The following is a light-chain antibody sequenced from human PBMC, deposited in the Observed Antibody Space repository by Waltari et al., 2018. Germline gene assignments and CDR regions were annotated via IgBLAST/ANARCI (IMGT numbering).Light chain of an antibody. J-gene: IGLJ3*02. CDR3: LSADSSGTSKV. Sequence: SYELTQPPSVSVSPGQTARITCSGDPLPKQYAFWYQQKPGQAPVLIIDKDTQRPSGIPERFSGSSSGTTVTMTISGVQAEDEADYYCLSADSSGTSKVFGGGTKLTVL. CDR1: PLPKQY. V-gene: IGLV3-25*03. CDR2: KDT.